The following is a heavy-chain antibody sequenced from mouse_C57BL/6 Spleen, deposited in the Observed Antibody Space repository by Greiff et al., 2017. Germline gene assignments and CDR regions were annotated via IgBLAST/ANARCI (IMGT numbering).Heavy chain of an antibody. CDR2: IRNKANGYTT. Sequence: EVQLVESGGGLVQPGGSLSLSCAASGFTFTDYYMSWVRQPPGKALEWLGFIRNKANGYTTEYSASVKGRFTISRDNSQSILYLQMNALRAEDSATYYCAIYRSTTVPPYAMDYWGQGTSVTVSS. J-gene: IGHJ4*01. CDR1: GFTFTDYY. CDR3: AIYRSTTVPPYAMDY. D-gene: IGHD1-1*01. V-gene: IGHV7-3*01.